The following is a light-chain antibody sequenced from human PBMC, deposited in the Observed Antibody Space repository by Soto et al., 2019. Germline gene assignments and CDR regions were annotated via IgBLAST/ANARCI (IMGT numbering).Light chain of an antibody. V-gene: IGKV1-5*03. Sequence: DIQMTQSPSTLSASVGDRVTITCRASQTLNDWLAWYQHKPGQGPKPLIYATSKLETGVPPRFSGSGSGTEFTLTINGLQPDDSATYFCQQYKYYWTFGQGTKVEVK. CDR2: ATS. J-gene: IGKJ1*01. CDR3: QQYKYYWT. CDR1: QTLNDW.